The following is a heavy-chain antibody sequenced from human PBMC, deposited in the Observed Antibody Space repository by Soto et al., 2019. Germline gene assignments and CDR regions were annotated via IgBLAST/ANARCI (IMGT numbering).Heavy chain of an antibody. CDR3: AKGSSGWYERFDY. D-gene: IGHD6-19*01. Sequence: EVQLLESGGGLVQPGGSLRLSCAASGFTFSSYAMSWVRQAPGKGLEWVSAISGSGGSTYYADSVKGRFTIARDNSKNTLYLQMNSLRAEDTAVYYCAKGSSGWYERFDYWGQGTLVTVSS. J-gene: IGHJ4*02. CDR1: GFTFSSYA. CDR2: ISGSGGST. V-gene: IGHV3-23*01.